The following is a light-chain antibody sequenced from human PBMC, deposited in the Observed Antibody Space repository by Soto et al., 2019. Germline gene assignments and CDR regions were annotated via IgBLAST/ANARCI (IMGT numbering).Light chain of an antibody. CDR3: QQVKNYPRT. J-gene: IGKJ5*01. Sequence: TQSPATLSVSPGERVTITCRASEDILSHLAWYQQKPGKAPNLLIYAAAYLQSGVPSRFSGSRSETEFTLTITSLQPEDFATYYCQQVKNYPRTFGQGTRLEIK. CDR2: AAA. V-gene: IGKV1-9*01. CDR1: EDILSH.